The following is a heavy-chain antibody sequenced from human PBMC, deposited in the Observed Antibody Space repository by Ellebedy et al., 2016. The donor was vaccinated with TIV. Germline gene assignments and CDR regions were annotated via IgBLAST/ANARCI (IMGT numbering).Heavy chain of an antibody. J-gene: IGHJ4*02. D-gene: IGHD1-26*01. V-gene: IGHV5-51*01. CDR3: ARRGPSGYVDY. Sequence: KVSXXGSGYSFTSYWIGWVRQMPGKGLEWMGTIYPGDSDTTYSPSFQGQVTISADTSITTAYLQWRSLKASDTAIYYCARRGPSGYVDYWGQGTLVTVSS. CDR2: IYPGDSDT. CDR1: GYSFTSYW.